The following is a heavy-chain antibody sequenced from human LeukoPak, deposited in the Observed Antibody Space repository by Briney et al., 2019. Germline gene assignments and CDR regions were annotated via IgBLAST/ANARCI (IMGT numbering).Heavy chain of an antibody. V-gene: IGHV1-2*02. CDR1: GYTFTGYY. J-gene: IGHJ4*02. CDR2: INPNSGGT. D-gene: IGHD3-10*01. Sequence: ASVKVSCKASGYTFTGYYMHWVRQAPGQGLEWMGWINPNSGGTNYAQKFQGRVTMTRDTSISTAYMEPSRLRSDDTAVYYCARGALKLLWFREPSFCYFDYWGQGTLVTVSS. CDR3: ARGALKLLWFREPSFCYFDY.